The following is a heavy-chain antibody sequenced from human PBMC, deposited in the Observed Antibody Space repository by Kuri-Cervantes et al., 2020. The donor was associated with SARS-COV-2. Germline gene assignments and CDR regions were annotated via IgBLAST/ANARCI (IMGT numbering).Heavy chain of an antibody. CDR3: ARLEIPLVAAAYAY. V-gene: IGHV4-4*08. J-gene: IGHJ4*02. D-gene: IGHD6-13*01. CDR1: GGSISSYY. Sequence: GSLRLSCTVSGGSISSYYWSWIRQPPGKGLEWIGYIYTSGSTNYNPSLESRVTISVDTSKNQFSLKLSSVTAADTAVYYCARLEIPLVAAAYAYWGQGTLVTVSS. CDR2: IYTSGST.